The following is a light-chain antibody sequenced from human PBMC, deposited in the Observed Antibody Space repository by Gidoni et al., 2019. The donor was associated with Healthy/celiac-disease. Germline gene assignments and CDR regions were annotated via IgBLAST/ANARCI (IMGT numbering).Light chain of an antibody. CDR2: DAS. CDR1: QSVSSY. Sequence: IVLTQSPATLSLAPGERATLSCRDSQSVSSYLAWYQQKPGQAPRLLIYDASNRATGIPARFSGSGSGTDFTLTISSLEPEDFAVYYCQQRSNWPYTCGQGTKLEIK. CDR3: QQRSNWPYT. V-gene: IGKV3-11*01. J-gene: IGKJ2*01.